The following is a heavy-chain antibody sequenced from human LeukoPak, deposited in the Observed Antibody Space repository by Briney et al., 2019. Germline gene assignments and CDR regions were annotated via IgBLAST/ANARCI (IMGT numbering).Heavy chain of an antibody. CDR1: GGSFTGYY. CDR2: INHSGST. V-gene: IGHV4-34*01. CDR3: ARRRRQWTVQDPYYYMDV. J-gene: IGHJ6*03. Sequence: PSETLSLTCGVHGGSFTGYYWTWIRQPPGKGLEWIGEINHSGSTNYNPSLKSRVTISVDTSKNLFSLKLSSVNAADTADYYCARRRRQWTVQDPYYYMDVWGKGTTVTVSS. D-gene: IGHD6-19*01.